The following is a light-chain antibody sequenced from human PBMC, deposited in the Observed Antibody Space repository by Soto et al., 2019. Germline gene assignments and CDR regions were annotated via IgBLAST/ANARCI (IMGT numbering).Light chain of an antibody. CDR3: QSYDTNSVV. Sequence: NFMLTQPHSVSGSPGKTITISCTGTSGSITSNYVQWYQQRQGSAPIIVIYEDNQRPPRVPDRFSGSIDRASNSASPTISGLKTEDEADYYCQSYDTNSVVFGGGTKLTVL. V-gene: IGLV6-57*02. J-gene: IGLJ2*01. CDR1: SGSITSNY. CDR2: EDN.